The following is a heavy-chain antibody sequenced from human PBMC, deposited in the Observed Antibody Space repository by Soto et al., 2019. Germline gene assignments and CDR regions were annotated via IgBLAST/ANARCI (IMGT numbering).Heavy chain of an antibody. CDR2: RYYSEST. CDR3: ARTMCSGGSCYSWSLDY. J-gene: IGHJ4*02. D-gene: IGHD2-15*01. Sequence: SETLSLTSTVSGGSITTGGYYWSWIRQLPGKGLEWIGHRYYSESTYYNPSLKSRVSISLDTSKNQFSLKLSFVTAADTAMYYCARTMCSGGSCYSWSLDYWGQGTPVTVSS. V-gene: IGHV4-31*03. CDR1: GGSITTGGYY.